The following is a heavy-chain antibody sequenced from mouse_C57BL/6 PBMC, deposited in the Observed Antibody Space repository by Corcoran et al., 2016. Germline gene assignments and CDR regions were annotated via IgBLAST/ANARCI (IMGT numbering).Heavy chain of an antibody. J-gene: IGHJ4*01. CDR3: ARSMGNQGAMDY. V-gene: IGHV1-76*01. Sequence: QVQLKQSGAELVRPGASVKLSCKASGYTFTDYYINWVKQRPGQGLEWIARIYPGSGNTYYNEKFKGKATLTAEKSSSTAYMQLSSLTAEDSAVYVCARSMGNQGAMDYGGQGTAVTVSS. CDR2: IYPGSGNT. D-gene: IGHD2-1*01. CDR1: GYTFTDYY.